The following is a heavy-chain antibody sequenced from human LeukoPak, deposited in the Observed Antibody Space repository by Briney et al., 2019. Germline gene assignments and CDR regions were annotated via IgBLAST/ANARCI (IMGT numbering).Heavy chain of an antibody. J-gene: IGHJ4*02. Sequence: SETLSLTCTVSGGSISSHYWSWLRQPPGKGLEWIGYIYYSGSTNYNPSLKSRVTISVDTSKNQFSLKLSSVTAADTAVYYCARGPGDYVAFDYWGQGTLVTVSS. CDR3: ARGPGDYVAFDY. D-gene: IGHD4-17*01. V-gene: IGHV4-59*11. CDR1: GGSISSHY. CDR2: IYYSGST.